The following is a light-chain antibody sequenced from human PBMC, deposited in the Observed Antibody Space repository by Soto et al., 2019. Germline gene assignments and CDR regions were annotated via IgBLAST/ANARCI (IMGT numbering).Light chain of an antibody. J-gene: IGKJ1*01. CDR2: AAS. Sequence: EVVLTQSPGTVSLSPGERATLSCRASQSVTRNYLAWYQQKPGQAPRLLIYAASSRATGIPDRFSGSGSGTDFTLSISRLEPEDFAVYYCQQYGSSMTWTFGQGTKVEIK. CDR1: QSVTRNY. CDR3: QQYGSSMTWT. V-gene: IGKV3-20*01.